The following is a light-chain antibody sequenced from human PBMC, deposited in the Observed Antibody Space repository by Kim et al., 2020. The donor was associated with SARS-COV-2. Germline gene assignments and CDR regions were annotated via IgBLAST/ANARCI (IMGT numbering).Light chain of an antibody. J-gene: IGKJ4*01. Sequence: DIQMTQSPSTLSASIGDRVTITCRASQSIGTLLAWFHQKPGKAPKHLISSRFNLESGVPSGFSGSGSGSEFTLTINSLQPADFASYYCQQGHTYPITFGEGTKVDIK. CDR1: QSIGTL. V-gene: IGKV1-5*03. CDR2: SRF. CDR3: QQGHTYPIT.